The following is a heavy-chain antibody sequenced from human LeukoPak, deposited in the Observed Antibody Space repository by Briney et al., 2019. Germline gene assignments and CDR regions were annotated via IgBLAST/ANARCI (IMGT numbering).Heavy chain of an antibody. CDR2: IYYSGTT. V-gene: IGHV4-59*01. Sequence: PSETLSLTCTVSGGSISSYYWSWIRQPPGKGLEWIGYIYYSGTTDCNPSLKSRVTISIDTSNNQFSLKVNSVTAADTAVYYCARSSGTYRSFDYWGQGTLVTVSS. J-gene: IGHJ4*02. CDR1: GGSISSYY. D-gene: IGHD1-26*01. CDR3: ARSSGTYRSFDY.